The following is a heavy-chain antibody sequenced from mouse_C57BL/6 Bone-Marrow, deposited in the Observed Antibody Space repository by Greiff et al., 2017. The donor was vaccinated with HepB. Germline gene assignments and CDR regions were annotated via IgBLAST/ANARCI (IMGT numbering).Heavy chain of an antibody. D-gene: IGHD2-1*01. CDR2: IYPGSGNT. CDR3: ARGYYGNYYAIDY. CDR1: GYSFTSYY. V-gene: IGHV1-66*01. J-gene: IGHJ4*01. Sequence: VQLQQSGPELVKPGASVKISCKASGYSFTSYYIHWVKQRPGQGLEWIGWIYPGSGNTKYNEKFKGKATLTADTSSSTAYMQLSSLTSEDSAVYYCARGYYGNYYAIDYWGQGTSVTVSS.